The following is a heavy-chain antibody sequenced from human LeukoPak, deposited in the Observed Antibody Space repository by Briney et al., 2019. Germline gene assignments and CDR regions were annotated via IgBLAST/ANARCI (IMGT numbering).Heavy chain of an antibody. CDR3: AKSKEDCCGSFDP. Sequence: GGSLRLSCAASGFTFSNYAMSWVRQSPGKGLEWVSAISATASTTYYADSVRGRFTISRDISKNTLYLQMNSLRVEDTAVYYCAKSKEDCCGSFDPWGQGTLVTVSS. CDR2: ISATASTT. V-gene: IGHV3-23*01. CDR1: GFTFSNYA. J-gene: IGHJ5*02. D-gene: IGHD2-15*01.